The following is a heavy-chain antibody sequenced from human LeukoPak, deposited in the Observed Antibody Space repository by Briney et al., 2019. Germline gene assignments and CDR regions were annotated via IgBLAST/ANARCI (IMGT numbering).Heavy chain of an antibody. CDR2: ISSSGSTI. Sequence: PGGSLRLSCAASGFTFSDYYMSWIRQAPGKGLEWVSYISSSGSTIYYADSVKGRFTISRDNAKNSLYLQMNSLRAEDTAVYYCAREEYHLLDYYYYGMDVWGQGTTVTVSS. D-gene: IGHD2-2*01. CDR1: GFTFSDYY. CDR3: AREEYHLLDYYYYGMDV. V-gene: IGHV3-11*01. J-gene: IGHJ6*02.